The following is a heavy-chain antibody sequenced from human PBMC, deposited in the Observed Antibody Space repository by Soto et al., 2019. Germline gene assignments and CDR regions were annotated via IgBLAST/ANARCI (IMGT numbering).Heavy chain of an antibody. V-gene: IGHV1-69*14. CDR2: ILPVFGTA. J-gene: IGHJ3*02. D-gene: IGHD4-17*01. Sequence: QVHLVQSGAEVKKPGSSVKVSCKASGGTFSTSSINWLRQAPGQRPEWMGNILPVFGTADYAKKFRDRDTITADKSTNTAYMELRSLFSEDAAVYYCARGNEYGGNSDAFDIWGQGTVVTVSS. CDR3: ARGNEYGGNSDAFDI. CDR1: GGTFSTSS.